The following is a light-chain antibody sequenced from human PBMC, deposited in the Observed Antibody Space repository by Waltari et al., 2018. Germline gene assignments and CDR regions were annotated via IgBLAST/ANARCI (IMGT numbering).Light chain of an antibody. CDR1: QSISTY. CDR2: SAS. CDR3: QQSYSSPQT. V-gene: IGKV1-39*01. Sequence: DIKMTQSPSSLSGSVGDRVTITCRASQSISTYLNWYQQKPGKAPKLLISSASSLQSGVPSRFSGSGSGTDFTLTISSLQPEDFATYYCQQSYSSPQTFGQGTKVEIK. J-gene: IGKJ1*01.